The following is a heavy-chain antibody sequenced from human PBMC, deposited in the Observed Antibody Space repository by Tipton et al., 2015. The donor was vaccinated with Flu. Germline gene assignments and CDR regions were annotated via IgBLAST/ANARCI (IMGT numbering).Heavy chain of an antibody. J-gene: IGHJ6*02. CDR1: GFTFNNVW. CDR2: INHSGST. D-gene: IGHD2-2*01. V-gene: IGHV4-34*01. CDR3: ARDDRVVVVPAAMGFLYGMDV. Sequence: LRLSCVGSGFTFNNVWMNWVRQAPGKGLEWIGEINHSGSTNYNPSLKSRVTTSVDTSKNQFSLKLSSVTAADTAVYYCARDDRVVVVPAAMGFLYGMDVGGQGTTVTVSS.